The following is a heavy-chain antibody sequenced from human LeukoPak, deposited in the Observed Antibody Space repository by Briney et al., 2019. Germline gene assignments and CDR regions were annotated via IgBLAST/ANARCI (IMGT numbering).Heavy chain of an antibody. CDR2: IYHSGST. D-gene: IGHD2-2*01. V-gene: IGHV4-4*02. CDR1: GGSISSSNW. CDR3: ARDQGYCSSTSCYGWFDP. Sequence: PSGTLSLTCAVSGGSISSSNWWSWVRQPPGKGLEWIGEIYHSGSTNYNPSLMSRVTISVDKSKNQFSLKLSSVTAADTAVYYCARDQGYCSSTSCYGWFDPWGQGTLVTVSS. J-gene: IGHJ5*02.